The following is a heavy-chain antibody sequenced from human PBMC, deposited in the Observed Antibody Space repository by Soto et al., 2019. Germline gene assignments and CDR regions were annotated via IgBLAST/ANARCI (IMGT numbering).Heavy chain of an antibody. CDR2: ISHSGST. D-gene: IGHD6-13*01. Sequence: SETLSLTCTVSGGAISSFYWTWIRQPPGKGLEWIGHISHSGSTNYNPALKSRVTISLDTSKNQLSLRLNSVTAADTAVYYCGSDSIAAGTVDSWGQGNLVTVSS. V-gene: IGHV4-59*01. CDR3: GSDSIAAGTVDS. CDR1: GGAISSFY. J-gene: IGHJ4*02.